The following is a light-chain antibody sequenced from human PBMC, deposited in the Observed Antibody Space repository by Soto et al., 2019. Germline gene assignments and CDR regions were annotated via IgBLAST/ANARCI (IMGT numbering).Light chain of an antibody. V-gene: IGKV3-20*01. Sequence: EIVLTQSPGTLSLSPGERATLSCRASQSVSSSYLAWYQQKPGQAPRLLIYGASSRATGIPDRFSGSGSGTDFTLPSSRLEPEDFAVYYCQQYGSSLLFTFGPGTKVDIK. CDR3: QQYGSSLLFT. CDR1: QSVSSSY. J-gene: IGKJ3*01. CDR2: GAS.